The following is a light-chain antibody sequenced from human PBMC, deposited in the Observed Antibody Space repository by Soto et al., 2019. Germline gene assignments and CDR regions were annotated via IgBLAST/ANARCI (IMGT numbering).Light chain of an antibody. CDR1: QTISSR. Sequence: DIQMTQYPSTLSASVGDRVTITCRASQTISSRLAWYQRKPGKAPKLLIFDASSLESGVPSRLSGSGSGTEFTLTISSIKPDDFATYYCQHYNSYSTFGQGTKVDIK. CDR3: QHYNSYST. CDR2: DAS. J-gene: IGKJ1*01. V-gene: IGKV1-5*01.